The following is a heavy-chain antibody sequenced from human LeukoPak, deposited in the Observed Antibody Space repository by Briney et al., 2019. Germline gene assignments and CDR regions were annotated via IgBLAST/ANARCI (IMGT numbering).Heavy chain of an antibody. CDR1: GFTFSSYA. CDR3: AKGVEQQLVRGDY. D-gene: IGHD6-13*01. Sequence: GGSLRLSCAASGFTFSSYAMSWVRQAPGKGLEWVSAISGSGGSTYYADSVKGRFTISRDNSKSTLYLQMNSLRAEDTAVYYCAKGVEQQLVRGDYWGQGTLVTVSS. J-gene: IGHJ4*02. V-gene: IGHV3-23*01. CDR2: ISGSGGST.